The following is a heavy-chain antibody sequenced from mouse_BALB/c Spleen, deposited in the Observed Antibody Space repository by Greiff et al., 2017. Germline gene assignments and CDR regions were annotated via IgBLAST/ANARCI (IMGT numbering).Heavy chain of an antibody. CDR1: GFTFSSFG. J-gene: IGHJ4*01. Sequence: DVKLVESGGGLVQPGGSRKLSCAASGFTFSSFGMHWVRQAPEQGLEWVAYISRGSSTIYYADTVKGRFTISRDNPKNTLFLQMTSLRSEDTAMYYCATTVVATGAMDYWGQGTSVTVSS. CDR3: ATTVVATGAMDY. CDR2: ISRGSSTI. V-gene: IGHV5-17*02. D-gene: IGHD1-1*01.